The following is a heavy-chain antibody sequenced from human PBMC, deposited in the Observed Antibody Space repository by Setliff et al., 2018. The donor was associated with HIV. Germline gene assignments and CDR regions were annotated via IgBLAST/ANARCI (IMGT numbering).Heavy chain of an antibody. J-gene: IGHJ4*02. D-gene: IGHD3-22*01. V-gene: IGHV2-5*02. CDR3: AHYYYDSSGYLHFFDY. CDR2: IYWDDDK. CDR1: GFSLNTPGVG. Sequence: SGPTLVNPTQTLTLTCTFSGFSLNTPGVGVGWIRQPPGKALEWLALIYWDDDKRYNSSLKSRLTITKDTSKNQVVLTMTNMDPVDTATYFCAHYYYDSSGYLHFFDYWGQGTLVTVSS.